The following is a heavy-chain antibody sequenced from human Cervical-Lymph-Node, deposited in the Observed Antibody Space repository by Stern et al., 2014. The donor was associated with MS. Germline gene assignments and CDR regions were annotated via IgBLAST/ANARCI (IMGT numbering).Heavy chain of an antibody. CDR2: ITHSGST. V-gene: IGHV4-34*01. D-gene: IGHD6-19*01. Sequence: QVQLQQWGAGLLKPSETLSLTCAVYGGSFSGYYWSWIRQPPGKGLEWIGEITHSGSTNYKSSLKSRFSIPVDTSKNPLSLKLSSVTAADTAVYYCAIVYTSGWETWGQGTLVTVSS. J-gene: IGHJ4*02. CDR1: GGSFSGYY. CDR3: AIVYTSGWET.